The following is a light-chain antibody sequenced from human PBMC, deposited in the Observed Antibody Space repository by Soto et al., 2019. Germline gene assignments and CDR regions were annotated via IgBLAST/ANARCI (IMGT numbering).Light chain of an antibody. J-gene: IGLJ1*01. V-gene: IGLV2-14*03. Sequence: QSLLTQPASVSGSPGQSITISCSGTSSDIGSYNHVAWYQQFPGKSPKLMIYAVSDRPPGVSDRFSGSKSGITASLTISVLQDEDEADYYCISYTDRQSYLFGTGTKVTVL. CDR1: SSDIGSYNH. CDR3: ISYTDRQSYL. CDR2: AVS.